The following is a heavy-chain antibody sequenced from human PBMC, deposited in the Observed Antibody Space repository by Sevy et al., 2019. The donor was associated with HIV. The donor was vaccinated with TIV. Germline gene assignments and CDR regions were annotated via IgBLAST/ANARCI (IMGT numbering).Heavy chain of an antibody. J-gene: IGHJ5*02. D-gene: IGHD3-16*01. CDR2: IIPIFGTA. Sequence: ASVKVSCKASGGTFSSYAISWVRQAPGQGLEWMGGIIPIFGTANYAQKFQGRVTITAGESTSTAYMELSSLRSEDTAVYYCALSGEGWGSFDPWGQGTLVTVSS. CDR1: GGTFSSYA. V-gene: IGHV1-69*13. CDR3: ALSGEGWGSFDP.